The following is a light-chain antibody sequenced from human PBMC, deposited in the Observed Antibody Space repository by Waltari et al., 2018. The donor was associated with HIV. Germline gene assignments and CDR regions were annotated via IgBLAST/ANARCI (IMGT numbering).Light chain of an antibody. CDR3: ATWDDSLNGPV. J-gene: IGLJ3*02. CDR2: TTN. CDR1: ISNIGSNT. V-gene: IGLV1-44*01. Sequence: QSVLTQPPSASGTPGQRVTISCSGSISNIGSNTVNWYQQLPGTAPKLLIYTTNQRPSGVPDLFSGSKSGASASLAISGLQSDDEADYYCATWDDSLNGPVFGGGTKLTVL.